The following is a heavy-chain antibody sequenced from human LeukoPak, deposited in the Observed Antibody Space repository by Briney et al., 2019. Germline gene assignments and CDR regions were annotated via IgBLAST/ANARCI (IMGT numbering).Heavy chain of an antibody. D-gene: IGHD3-9*01. J-gene: IGHJ4*02. CDR2: IYHSGST. V-gene: IGHV4-38-2*02. CDR3: ASTNYDILTGYVL. CDR1: GYSISGGYY. Sequence: SETLSLTCTVSGYSISGGYYWGWIRQPPGKGLEWIGSIYHSGSTYYNPSLKSRVTISVDTSKNQFSLKLSSVTAADTAVYYCASTNYDILTGYVLWGQGTLVTVSS.